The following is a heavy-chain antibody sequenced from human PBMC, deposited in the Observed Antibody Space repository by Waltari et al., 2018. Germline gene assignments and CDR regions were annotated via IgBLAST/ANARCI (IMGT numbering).Heavy chain of an antibody. CDR3: ARWQQWPVRAFDY. D-gene: IGHD6-19*01. CDR2: IYSGGST. J-gene: IGHJ4*02. V-gene: IGHV3-53*01. CDR1: GFIVSSNY. Sequence: EVQLVESGGGLIQPGGSLRLSCSASGFIVSSNYMSWVRQASWRGLGWVALIYSGGSTYYADSVKCRFTISRDNSKNTLYLQMDSLSVEDTAVYYCARWQQWPVRAFDYWGQGTLVTVS.